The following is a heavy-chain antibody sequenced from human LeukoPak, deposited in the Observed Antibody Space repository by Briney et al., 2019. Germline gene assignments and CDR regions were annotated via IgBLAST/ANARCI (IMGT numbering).Heavy chain of an antibody. D-gene: IGHD1-7*01. CDR1: GGSFTSYY. V-gene: IGHV4-4*09. J-gene: IGHJ4*02. CDR2: IYTSGNT. CDR3: ARLLELHQFDY. Sequence: SSETLSLTCTVSGGSFTSYYWSWIRQPPGKGLEWIGYIYTSGNTNYSPSLKSRVTISVDTSKNQFSLNLISVTAADTAVYYCARLLELHQFDYWGQGALVTVSS.